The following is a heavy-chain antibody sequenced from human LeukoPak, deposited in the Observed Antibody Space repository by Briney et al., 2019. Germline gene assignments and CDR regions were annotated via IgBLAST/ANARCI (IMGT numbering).Heavy chain of an antibody. CDR1: GYTFTGYY. J-gene: IGHJ4*02. CDR2: ISAYNGNT. Sequence: ASVKVSCKASGYTFTGYYMHWVRQAPRQGLEWMGWISAYNGNTNYAQKLQGRVTMTRDTSTSTVYMELSSLRSEDTAVYYCARTITKVRGVIRFDFDYWGQGTLVTVSS. V-gene: IGHV1-18*04. D-gene: IGHD3-10*01. CDR3: ARTITKVRGVIRFDFDY.